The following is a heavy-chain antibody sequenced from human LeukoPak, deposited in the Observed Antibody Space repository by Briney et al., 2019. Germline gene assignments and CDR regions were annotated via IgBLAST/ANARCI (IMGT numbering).Heavy chain of an antibody. Sequence: ASVTVSCKASGYTFTGYYMHWVRQAPGQGLEWMGWINPNSGGTNYAQKFQGRVTMTRDTSISTAYMELSRLRSGDTAVYYCARGSYDFWCGYAIDYWGQGTLVTVSS. CDR1: GYTFTGYY. J-gene: IGHJ4*02. D-gene: IGHD3-3*01. CDR2: INPNSGGT. CDR3: ARGSYDFWCGYAIDY. V-gene: IGHV1-2*02.